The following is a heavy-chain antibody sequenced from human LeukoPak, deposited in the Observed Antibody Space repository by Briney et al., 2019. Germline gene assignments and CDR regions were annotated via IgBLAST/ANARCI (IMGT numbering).Heavy chain of an antibody. CDR2: ISGSGGST. V-gene: IGHV3-23*01. CDR3: AKNPRDIAARLHYWYFDL. Sequence: PGGSLRLSCAASGFTFSSYAMSWVRQAPGEGLEWVSAISGSGGSTYYADSVKGRFTISRDNSKNTLYLQMNSLRAEDTAVYYCAKNPRDIAARLHYWYFDLWGRGTLVTVSS. J-gene: IGHJ2*01. D-gene: IGHD6-6*01. CDR1: GFTFSSYA.